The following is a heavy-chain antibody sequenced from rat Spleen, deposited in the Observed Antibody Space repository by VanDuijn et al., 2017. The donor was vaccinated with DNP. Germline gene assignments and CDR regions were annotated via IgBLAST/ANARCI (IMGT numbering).Heavy chain of an antibody. CDR2: IVYDGSGT. CDR1: GFTFSDYN. CDR3: ATHGSISTISTGAMDV. V-gene: IGHV5S10*01. J-gene: IGHJ4*01. Sequence: EVQLVESGGGLVQPGRSLKLSCAASGFTFSDYNMAWVRQAPKKGLEWVATIVYDGSGTYYGDSVTGRFTISRDNAKTTLYLQMDSLRSEDTATYYCATHGSISTISTGAMDVWGQGTSVTVSS. D-gene: IGHD1-2*01.